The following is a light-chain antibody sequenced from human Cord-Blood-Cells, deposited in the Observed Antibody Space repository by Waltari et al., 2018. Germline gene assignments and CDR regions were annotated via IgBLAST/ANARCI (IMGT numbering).Light chain of an antibody. CDR3: CSYAGSSTWV. CDR1: SSDVGRYNL. CDR2: EGS. Sequence: QSALTQPASVSGSPGQSITISCTGNSSDVGRYNLVSWDQQHPGKAPKLMIYEGSKRPSGVSNRFSGSKSGNTASLTISGLQAEDEADYYCCSYAGSSTWVFGGGTKLTVL. V-gene: IGLV2-23*01. J-gene: IGLJ3*02.